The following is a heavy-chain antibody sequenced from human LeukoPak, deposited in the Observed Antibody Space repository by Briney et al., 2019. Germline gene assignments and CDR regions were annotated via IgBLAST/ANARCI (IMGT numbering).Heavy chain of an antibody. V-gene: IGHV4-4*07. CDR1: GGSISSYY. D-gene: IGHD6-19*01. CDR3: AREGYSSGWYWFDP. J-gene: IGHJ5*02. Sequence: SGTLSLTCTVSGGSISSYYWSWIRQPAGKGLEWIGRIYTSGSTNYNPSLKSRVTMSVDTSKNQFSLKLSSVTAADTAVYYCAREGYSSGWYWFDPWGQGTLVTVSS. CDR2: IYTSGST.